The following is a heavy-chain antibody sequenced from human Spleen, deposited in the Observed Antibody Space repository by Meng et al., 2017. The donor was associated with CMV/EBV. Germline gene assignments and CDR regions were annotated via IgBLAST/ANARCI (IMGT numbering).Heavy chain of an antibody. CDR2: SNAGNGNT. CDR1: GYTFTSYA. CDR3: AREFWNYELGNWFDP. V-gene: IGHV1-3*02. D-gene: IGHD1-7*01. Sequence: ASVKVSCKASGYTFTSYAMHWVRQAPGQRLEWMGWSNAGNGNTKYSQEFQGRVTITRDTSASTAYMELSSLRSEDTAVYYCAREFWNYELGNWFDPWGQGTLVTAPQ. J-gene: IGHJ5*02.